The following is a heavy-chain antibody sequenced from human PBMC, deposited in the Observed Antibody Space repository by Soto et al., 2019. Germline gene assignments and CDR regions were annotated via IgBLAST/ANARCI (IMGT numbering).Heavy chain of an antibody. CDR2: IHYSGTT. CDR3: ARYRSFTENRVGRYYYYSMDL. V-gene: IGHV4-31*03. Sequence: PXQTMPLKVPVSGGSRTSGVYYSTWLHQHPGEVLAWIGHIHYSGTTYYNPSVKSRVTISVGTSKNQFSLNLSSVTAADTAVYYCARYRSFTENRVGRYYYYSMDLCVEPFTVTFTS. J-gene: IGHJ6*03. D-gene: IGHD1-26*01. CDR1: GGSRTSGVYY.